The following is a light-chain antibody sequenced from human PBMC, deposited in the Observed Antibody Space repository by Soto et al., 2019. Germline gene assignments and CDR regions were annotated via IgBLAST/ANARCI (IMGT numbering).Light chain of an antibody. Sequence: EIVLTQSPGTLSLSPGETSTLSCMASQSVASNSLAWYQQKPGQAPRLLVYGASGRATDIPDRFSGRGSGTDFTLTINRLEPEDFAVYYCQNYDTSPYTFGQGTRLETK. CDR2: GAS. V-gene: IGKV3-20*01. CDR3: QNYDTSPYT. CDR1: QSVASNS. J-gene: IGKJ5*01.